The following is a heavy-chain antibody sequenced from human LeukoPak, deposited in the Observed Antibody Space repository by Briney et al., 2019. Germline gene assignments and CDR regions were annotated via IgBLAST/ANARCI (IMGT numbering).Heavy chain of an antibody. Sequence: GASVKVSCKASGYTFTGYYMHWVRQAPGQGLEWMGWINPNSGGTNYAQKFQGRVTMTRDTSISTAYMELSRLRSDDTAVYYCARVGYCSSTSCPTDYYYYYYMDVWGKGTTVTVSS. CDR2: INPNSGGT. CDR1: GYTFTGYY. D-gene: IGHD2-2*01. CDR3: ARVGYCSSTSCPTDYYYYYYMDV. J-gene: IGHJ6*03. V-gene: IGHV1-2*02.